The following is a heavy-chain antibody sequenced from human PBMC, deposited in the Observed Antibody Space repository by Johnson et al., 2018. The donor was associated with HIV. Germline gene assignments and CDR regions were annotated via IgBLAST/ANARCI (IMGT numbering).Heavy chain of an antibody. V-gene: IGHV3-30-3*01. CDR2: ISYDGSNK. Sequence: QVQLVESGGGVVQPGRSLRLSCAASAFTFSSYAMHWVRQAPGKGLEWVAVISYDGSNKYYADSVKGRFTISRDNSKNTLYLQMNSLRAEDTAVYHCARAGQQWLADGFDIWGQGTMVTVSS. D-gene: IGHD6-19*01. CDR1: AFTFSSYA. CDR3: ARAGQQWLADGFDI. J-gene: IGHJ3*02.